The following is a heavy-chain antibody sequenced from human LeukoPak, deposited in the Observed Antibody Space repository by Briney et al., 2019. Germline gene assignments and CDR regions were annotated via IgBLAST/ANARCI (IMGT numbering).Heavy chain of an antibody. D-gene: IGHD6-13*01. CDR3: ARDTAARAHTYYYGMDV. J-gene: IGHJ6*02. CDR1: GGSISSYY. Sequence: TLSLTCTVSGGSISSYYWSWIRQPAGKGLEWIGRIYTSGSTNYNPSLKSRVTMSVDTSKNQFSLKLSSVTAADTAVYYCARDTAARAHTYYYGMDVWGQGTTVTVSS. V-gene: IGHV4-4*07. CDR2: IYTSGST.